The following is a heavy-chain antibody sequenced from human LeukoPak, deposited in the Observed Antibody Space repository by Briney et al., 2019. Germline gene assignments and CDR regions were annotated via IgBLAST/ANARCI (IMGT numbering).Heavy chain of an antibody. CDR1: GFTFDDYA. CDR2: ISWNSGSI. Sequence: PGGSLRLSCAASGFTFDDYAMHWVRQAPGKGLEWVSGISWNSGSIGYADSVKGRFTISRDSAKNSLYLQMNSLRAEDTALYYCAKDIDSSSWEAFDIWGQGTMVTVSS. J-gene: IGHJ3*02. D-gene: IGHD6-13*01. V-gene: IGHV3-9*01. CDR3: AKDIDSSSWEAFDI.